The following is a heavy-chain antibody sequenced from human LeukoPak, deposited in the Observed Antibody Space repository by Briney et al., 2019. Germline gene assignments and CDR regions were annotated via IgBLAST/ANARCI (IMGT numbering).Heavy chain of an antibody. CDR2: INHSGST. CDR1: GGSFSGYY. Sequence: SETLSLTCAVYGGSFSGYYWSWLRQPPGKGLEWIGEINHSGSTNYNPSLKRRVTISVDTSKNQFSLKLSSVTAADTAVYYCARFVVEYSYGIDYWGQGTLVTVSS. D-gene: IGHD5-18*01. CDR3: ARFVVEYSYGIDY. J-gene: IGHJ4*02. V-gene: IGHV4-34*01.